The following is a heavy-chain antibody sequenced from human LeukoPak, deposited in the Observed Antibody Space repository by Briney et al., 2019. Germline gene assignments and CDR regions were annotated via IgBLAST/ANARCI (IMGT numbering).Heavy chain of an antibody. V-gene: IGHV1-2*06. CDR2: INPNSGGT. CDR1: GYTFTGYY. D-gene: IGHD2-15*01. CDR3: AREEGGGSWDVDY. Sequence: APVKVSCKASGYTFTGYYMHWVRQAPGQGLEWMGRINPNSGGTNYAQKFQGRVTMTRDTSISTAYMELSRLRSDDTAVYYCAREEGGGSWDVDYWGQGTLVTVSS. J-gene: IGHJ4*02.